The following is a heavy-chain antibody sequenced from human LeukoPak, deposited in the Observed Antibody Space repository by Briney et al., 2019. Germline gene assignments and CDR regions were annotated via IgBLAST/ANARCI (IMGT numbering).Heavy chain of an antibody. D-gene: IGHD6-6*01. V-gene: IGHV1-18*04. CDR1: VYTFSTFG. CDR2: INPYNDKI. Sequence: ASVKVSCKTSVYTFSTFGINWLRQAPGQGLEWMGWINPYNDKIKFAEKFQGRVTVTTDASTSTGYMELRSLRSDDSAVYYCARDMIAVRPGWFDPWGQGTLVTVSS. J-gene: IGHJ5*02. CDR3: ARDMIAVRPGWFDP.